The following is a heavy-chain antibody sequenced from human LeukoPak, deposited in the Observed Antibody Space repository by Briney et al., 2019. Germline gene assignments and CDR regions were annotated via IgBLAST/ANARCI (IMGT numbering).Heavy chain of an antibody. J-gene: IGHJ4*02. Sequence: SETLSLTCTVSGGSVSSGGWYWSWIRQPAGKGLEWIGRVYSDESTIYNPSLKSRVTLSVDTSRNQFSLNLSSATAADTAVYYCATWSGSSGEVYWGQGTLVTVSS. V-gene: IGHV4-61*02. CDR3: ATWSGSSGEVY. CDR2: VYSDEST. CDR1: GGSVSSGGWY. D-gene: IGHD6-6*01.